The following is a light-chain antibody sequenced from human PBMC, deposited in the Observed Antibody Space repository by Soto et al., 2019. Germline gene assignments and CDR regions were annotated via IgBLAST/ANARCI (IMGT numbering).Light chain of an antibody. Sequence: QSVLTQPPSVSGAPGQRVTISCTGSSSNIGAGYDVHWYQQFPGTAPRLLIYANNNRPSGVPDRFSGSKSGNTASLTISGLQAEDEADYYCSSYTSSSTPLVFGTGTKLTVL. V-gene: IGLV1-40*01. J-gene: IGLJ1*01. CDR2: ANN. CDR1: SSNIGAGYD. CDR3: SSYTSSSTPLV.